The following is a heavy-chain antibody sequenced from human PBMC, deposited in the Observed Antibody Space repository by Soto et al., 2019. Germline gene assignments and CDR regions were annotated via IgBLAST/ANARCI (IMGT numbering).Heavy chain of an antibody. Sequence: ASVKVACKASGYTFSTYGITWVRQAPGQGLDWMGWINPLKGDTKSATNFQDRVTMTTDTSTRTAYMELRSLRSDDTAVYYCARVKVPAAILGAFDLWGQGTLVTVSS. D-gene: IGHD2-2*02. J-gene: IGHJ3*01. CDR3: ARVKVPAAILGAFDL. V-gene: IGHV1-18*01. CDR2: INPLKGDT. CDR1: GYTFSTYG.